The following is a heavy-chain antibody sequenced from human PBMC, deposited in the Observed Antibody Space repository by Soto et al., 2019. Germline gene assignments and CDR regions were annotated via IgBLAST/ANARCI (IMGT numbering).Heavy chain of an antibody. CDR1: GFTCSDYY. J-gene: IGHJ4*02. D-gene: IGHD3-10*01. CDR3: ARETSMVRGVIGSVYFDY. Sequence: QVQLVESGGGLVKPGGSLRLSCAASGFTCSDYYTSWLRQAPGNGQELVSYISSSGSTIYYAHSVKGRFTISRDNAKNSLYLQMNRLRAADTAVYYCARETSMVRGVIGSVYFDYWGQGTLVTVSS. CDR2: ISSSGSTI. V-gene: IGHV3-11*01.